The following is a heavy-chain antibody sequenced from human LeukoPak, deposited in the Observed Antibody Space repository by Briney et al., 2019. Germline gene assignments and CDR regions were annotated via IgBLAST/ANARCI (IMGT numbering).Heavy chain of an antibody. V-gene: IGHV4-39*01. CDR2: IFYSGST. Sequence: SETLSLTCTVSGGSISSKSYDWGWIRQPPGKGLDWIGTIFYSGSTYYNPSLKSRVTISVDTSKTQFSLKLSSVTAADTAVYYCARVHYGADPRFDYWGQGTLVTVSS. D-gene: IGHD4-17*01. CDR1: GGSISSKSYD. CDR3: ARVHYGADPRFDY. J-gene: IGHJ4*02.